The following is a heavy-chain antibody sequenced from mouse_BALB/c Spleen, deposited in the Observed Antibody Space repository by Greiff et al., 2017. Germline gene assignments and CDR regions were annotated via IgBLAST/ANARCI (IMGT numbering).Heavy chain of an antibody. V-gene: IGHV8-11*01. CDR3: ARIGTTVVATYYYAMDY. CDR1: GFSLSTDGIG. CDR2: IWWNDNK. D-gene: IGHD1-1*01. Sequence: QVTLKESGPGILQPSQTLSLTCSFSGFSLSTDGIGVGWIRPPSGMGLVWLAHIWWNDNKYYNTALKSRLTISKDTSNNQVFLKNASEDTADTATNYGARIGTTVVATYYYAMDYWGQGTSVTVSS. J-gene: IGHJ4*01.